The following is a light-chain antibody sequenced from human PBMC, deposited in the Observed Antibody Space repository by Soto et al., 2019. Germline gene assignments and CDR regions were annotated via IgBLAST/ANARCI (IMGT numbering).Light chain of an antibody. CDR3: CSYGGGHNSAI. J-gene: IGLJ2*01. V-gene: IGLV2-11*01. CDR1: SSDVGAYNY. CDR2: DVS. Sequence: QSALTQPRSVSGSPGQSITIACTGTSSDVGAYNYVSWYRHHPGKAPELVLYDVSKRPSGVPDRFSGSKSGNTASLTISGLQPEDEADYYCCSYGGGHNSAIFGGGTKLTVL.